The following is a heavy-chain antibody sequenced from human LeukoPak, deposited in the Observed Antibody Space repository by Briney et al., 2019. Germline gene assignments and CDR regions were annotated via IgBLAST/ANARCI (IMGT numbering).Heavy chain of an antibody. V-gene: IGHV3-30*18. D-gene: IGHD3-22*01. CDR3: AKDLRYYDSSGYLDY. J-gene: IGHJ4*02. CDR1: GSTFSSYG. CDR2: ISYDGSNK. Sequence: GGSLRLPCAASGSTFSSYGMHWVRQAPGKGLEWVAVISYDGSNKYYADSVKGRFTISRDNSKNTLYLQMNSLRAEDTAVYYCAKDLRYYDSSGYLDYWGQGTLVTVSS.